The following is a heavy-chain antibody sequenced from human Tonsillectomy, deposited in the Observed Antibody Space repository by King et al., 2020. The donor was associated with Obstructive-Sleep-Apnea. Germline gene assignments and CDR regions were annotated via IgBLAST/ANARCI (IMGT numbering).Heavy chain of an antibody. CDR2: IDPSDSYT. J-gene: IGHJ4*02. V-gene: IGHV5-10-1*03. CDR3: SRFARSGWSSPSYFDY. CDR1: GYSFISYW. D-gene: IGHD6-19*01. Sequence: VQLVQSGAEVKKPGESLRISCKGSGYSFISYWISWVRQMPGKGLEWMGRIDPSDSYTNYSPSFQGHVTISADKSISTAYLQWNSLKASDTAMYYCSRFARSGWSSPSYFDYWGQGTLVTVSS.